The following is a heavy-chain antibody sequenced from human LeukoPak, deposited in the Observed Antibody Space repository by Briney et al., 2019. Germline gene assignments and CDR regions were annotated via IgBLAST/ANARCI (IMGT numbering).Heavy chain of an antibody. V-gene: IGHV4-39*07. CDR1: GGSISSSTYY. Sequence: PSETLSLTCTVSGGSISSSTYYWGWIRQPPGKGLEWIGIIYHSGNTQYNPSLKSRVTISVDTSKNEFSLKLSSVTAADTAVYYCARLPRGESGHGGYWGQGTLVTVSS. CDR3: ARLPRGESGHGGY. D-gene: IGHD5-12*01. J-gene: IGHJ4*02. CDR2: IYHSGNT.